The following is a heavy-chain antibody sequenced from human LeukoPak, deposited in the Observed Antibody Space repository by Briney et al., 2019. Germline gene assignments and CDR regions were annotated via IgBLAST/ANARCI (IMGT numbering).Heavy chain of an antibody. CDR1: GFPFSSYA. CDR3: ARGPGYYTAMAYYFDY. J-gene: IGHJ4*02. V-gene: IGHV3-23*01. CDR2: ISDSGGST. D-gene: IGHD5-18*01. Sequence: GGSLRLSCAASGFPFSSYAMSWVRQAPGEGLEWVSGISDSGGSTYYADSVKGRFTISRDNSKNTLYLQMNSLRAEDTAVYYCARGPGYYTAMAYYFDYWGQGTLVTVSS.